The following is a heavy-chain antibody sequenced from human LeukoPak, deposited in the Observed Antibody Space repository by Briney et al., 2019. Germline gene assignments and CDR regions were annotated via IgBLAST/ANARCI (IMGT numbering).Heavy chain of an antibody. D-gene: IGHD2-2*01. J-gene: IGHJ4*02. CDR1: GGYISSGVYY. Sequence: SETLSLACTVSGGYISSGVYYWSWIRQPPGKGLEWFGYIYYSGHNYYNPSLKSQVTISVDTSKNQFSLKLSSVTAADTAVYYCAREMRVCTSISCPSYYFDYWGQGTLVTVSS. CDR2: IYYSGHN. V-gene: IGHV4-30-4*01. CDR3: AREMRVCTSISCPSYYFDY.